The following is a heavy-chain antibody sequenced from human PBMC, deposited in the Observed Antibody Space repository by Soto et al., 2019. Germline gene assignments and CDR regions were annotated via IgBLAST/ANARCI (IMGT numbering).Heavy chain of an antibody. D-gene: IGHD3-10*01. CDR3: ARGANVFIHH. J-gene: IGHJ1*01. V-gene: IGHV4-30-2*01. Sequence: SETLSLTCAVSGGSISSGGYSWSWIRQPPGKGLEWIGYIYHSGSTYYNPSLKSRVTISVDRSKNQFSLKLSSVTAADTAVYYCARGANVFIHHWGQGTLVTVSS. CDR2: IYHSGST. CDR1: GGSISSGGYS.